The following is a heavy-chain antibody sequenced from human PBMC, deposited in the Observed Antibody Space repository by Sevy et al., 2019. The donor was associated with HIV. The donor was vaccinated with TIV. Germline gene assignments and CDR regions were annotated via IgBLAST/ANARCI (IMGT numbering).Heavy chain of an antibody. V-gene: IGHV3-21*01. CDR2: ISSSSTYI. J-gene: IGHJ4*02. CDR1: GFTFSSFS. Sequence: GGSLRLSCAASGFTFSSFSMNWVRQAPGKGLEWVSSISSSSTYIYYADSVKGRFTISRDNAKNSLYLQMNSLRAEDTAVYYCARGLYDMLTSYYNGPLGSDYWGQGTLVTVSS. D-gene: IGHD3-9*01. CDR3: ARGLYDMLTSYYNGPLGSDY.